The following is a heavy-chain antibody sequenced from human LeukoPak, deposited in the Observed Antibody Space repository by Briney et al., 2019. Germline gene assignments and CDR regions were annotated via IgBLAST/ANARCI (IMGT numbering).Heavy chain of an antibody. J-gene: IGHJ4*02. CDR2: INTKTGAT. CDR3: ARDRQWLVLVY. V-gene: IGHV1-2*02. D-gene: IGHD6-19*01. Sequence: ASVKVSCKASGYRLSDYYLHWLRQAPGQGLEWMGWINTKTGATNYAQKFQGRVTMTRDTSIDTAYMEMNRLTSDDTAVYYCARDRQWLVLVYWGQGTLVTVSS. CDR1: GYRLSDYY.